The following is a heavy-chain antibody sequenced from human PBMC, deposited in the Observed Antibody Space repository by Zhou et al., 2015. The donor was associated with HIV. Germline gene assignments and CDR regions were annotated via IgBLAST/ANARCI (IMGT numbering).Heavy chain of an antibody. D-gene: IGHD1-26*01. V-gene: IGHV1-69*01. J-gene: IGHJ3*02. CDR2: IIPIFGTA. Sequence: QVQLVQSGAEVKKPGSSVKVSCKASGGTFSSYAISWVRQAPGQGLEWMGGIIPIFGTANYAQKFQGRVTITADESTSTAYMELSSLRSEDTAVYYCARDRGRRIFGSGSYYPMNDAFDIWGQGTMVTVSS. CDR1: GGTFSSYA. CDR3: ARDRGRRIFGSGSYYPMNDAFDI.